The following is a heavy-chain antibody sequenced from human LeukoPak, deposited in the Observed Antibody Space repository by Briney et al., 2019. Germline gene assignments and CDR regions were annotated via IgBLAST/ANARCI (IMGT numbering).Heavy chain of an antibody. D-gene: IGHD4-17*01. CDR3: TREFITTVTDYYYYMDV. CDR1: TFTFSSYG. Sequence: GGSLRLSCAASTFTFSSYGMSWVRQAPGKGLEWVSAISDSGDFTYYADSVKGRFTISRDNSKNTLYLQMNSLKTEDTAVYYCTREFITTVTDYYYYMDVWGKGTTVTISS. V-gene: IGHV3-23*01. CDR2: ISDSGDFT. J-gene: IGHJ6*03.